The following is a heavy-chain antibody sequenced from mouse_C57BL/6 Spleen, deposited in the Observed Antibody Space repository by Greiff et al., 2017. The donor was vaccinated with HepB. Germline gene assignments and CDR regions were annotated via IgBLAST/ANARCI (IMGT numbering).Heavy chain of an antibody. CDR2: ISDGGSYT. CDR1: GFTFSSYA. D-gene: IGHD5-2*01. J-gene: IGHJ1*03. CDR3: ARDRIPWYFDV. V-gene: IGHV5-4*01. Sequence: DVQLVESGGGLVKPGGSLKLSCAASGFTFSSYAMSWVRQTPEKRLEWVATISDGGSYTYYPDNVKGRFTISRDNAKNNLYLQMSHLKSEDTAMYYCARDRIPWYFDVWGTGTTVTVSS.